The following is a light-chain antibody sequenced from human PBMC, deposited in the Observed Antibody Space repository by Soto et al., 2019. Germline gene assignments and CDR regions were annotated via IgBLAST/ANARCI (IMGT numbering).Light chain of an antibody. CDR2: GAT. CDR3: HQYNDWPVYT. CDR1: QTVHSN. V-gene: IGKV3-15*01. J-gene: IGKJ2*01. Sequence: EIVMTQSPANLSVSPGGRATLSCSASQTVHSNLAWYQHKSGQAPMLLIYGATTRATGIPARISGSGSVTEFTLTITSLQSEDSAVYFCHQYNDWPVYTFGPGTKLEIK.